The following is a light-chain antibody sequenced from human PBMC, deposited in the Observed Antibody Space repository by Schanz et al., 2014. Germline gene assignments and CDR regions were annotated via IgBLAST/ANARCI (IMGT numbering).Light chain of an antibody. CDR2: DVS. CDR3: CSYAGSSTWV. Sequence: QSALTQPASVSGSPGQSITISCTGTSSDVGGYNYVSWYQHHPGKVPKLIIYDVSNRPSGVSNRFSGSKSGNTASLTISGLQAEDEADYYCCSYAGSSTWVFGGGTKLTVL. J-gene: IGLJ3*02. V-gene: IGLV2-14*03. CDR1: SSDVGGYNY.